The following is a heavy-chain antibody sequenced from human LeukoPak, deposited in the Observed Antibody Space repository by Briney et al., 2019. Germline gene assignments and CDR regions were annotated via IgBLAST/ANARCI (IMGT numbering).Heavy chain of an antibody. Sequence: SVKVSCKASGGTFSSYAISWVRQAPGQGLEWMGRIIPILGIANYAQKFQGRVTITADKSTSTAYMELSSLRSEDTAVYYCASRAIAAAGPHGMDVWGQGTTVTVSS. V-gene: IGHV1-69*04. CDR3: ASRAIAAAGPHGMDV. D-gene: IGHD6-13*01. J-gene: IGHJ6*02. CDR1: GGTFSSYA. CDR2: IIPILGIA.